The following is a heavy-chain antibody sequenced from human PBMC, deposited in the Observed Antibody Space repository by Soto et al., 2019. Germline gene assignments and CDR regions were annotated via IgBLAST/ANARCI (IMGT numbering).Heavy chain of an antibody. Sequence: SETLSLTCAVSGYSISSGYYWGWIRQPPGKGLEWIGSIYHSGSTYYNPSLKSRVTISVDTSKNQFSLKLSSVTAADTAVYYCARGPRNFDWFGYYYYGMVVWGQASTVTVSS. CDR3: ARGPRNFDWFGYYYYGMVV. D-gene: IGHD3-9*01. V-gene: IGHV4-38-2*01. J-gene: IGHJ6*02. CDR2: IYHSGST. CDR1: GYSISSGYY.